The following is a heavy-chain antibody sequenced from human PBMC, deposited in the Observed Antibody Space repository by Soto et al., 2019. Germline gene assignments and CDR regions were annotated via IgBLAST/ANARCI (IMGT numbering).Heavy chain of an antibody. CDR1: GGTFDNYV. J-gene: IGHJ4*02. CDR3: ARRNVSSIHFLRFDD. CDR2: IIPSSETT. D-gene: IGHD3-3*02. V-gene: IGHV1-69*13. Sequence: SVKVSFKASGGTFDNYVLNWVRQAPVQGLEWVGGIIPSSETTNYAQKFQGRLTLIADANIVYMELSSLRSDDTAIYYCARRNVSSIHFLRFDDWGQGTLVTV.